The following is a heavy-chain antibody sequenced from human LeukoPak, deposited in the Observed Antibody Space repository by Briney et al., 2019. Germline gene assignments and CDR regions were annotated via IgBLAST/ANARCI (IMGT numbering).Heavy chain of an antibody. Sequence: SSETLSLTCAVYGGSFSGYYWSWIRRPPGKGLEWIGEINHSGSTNYNPSLKSRVTISVDTSKNQFSLKLSSVTAADTAVYYCARVRVGFLERLIRYYFDYWGQGTLVTVSS. CDR2: INHSGST. J-gene: IGHJ4*02. CDR1: GGSFSGYY. D-gene: IGHD3-3*01. V-gene: IGHV4-34*01. CDR3: ARVRVGFLERLIRYYFDY.